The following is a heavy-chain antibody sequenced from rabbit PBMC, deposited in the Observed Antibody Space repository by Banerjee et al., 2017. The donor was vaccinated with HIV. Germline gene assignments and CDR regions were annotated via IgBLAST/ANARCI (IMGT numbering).Heavy chain of an antibody. D-gene: IGHD6-1*01. V-gene: IGHV1S7*01. CDR1: GFDFSSYY. Sequence: QLKESGGGLVQPGGSLTLSCKASGFDFSSYYMSWVRQAPGKGLEWIGYIDPVFGGIYYASWVNGRFTISSHNAQNTVFLQMTSLTAADTATYFCARGAGYADYGYYFNLWGPGTLVTV. CDR2: IDPVFGGI. J-gene: IGHJ4*01. CDR3: ARGAGYADYGYYFNL.